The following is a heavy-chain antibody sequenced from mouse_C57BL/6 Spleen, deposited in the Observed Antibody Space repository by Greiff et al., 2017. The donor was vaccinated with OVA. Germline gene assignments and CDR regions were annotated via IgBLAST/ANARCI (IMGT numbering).Heavy chain of an antibody. Sequence: VQLQESGPGLVQPSQSLSITCTVSGFSLTSYGVHWVRQSPGKGLEWLGVIWSGGSTDYNAAFISRLSISKDNSKSQVFFKMNSLQADDTAIYYCARNLGYSNYDWYFDVWGTGTTVTVAS. CDR1: GFSLTSYG. V-gene: IGHV2-2*01. CDR2: IWSGGST. CDR3: ARNLGYSNYDWYFDV. J-gene: IGHJ1*03. D-gene: IGHD2-5*01.